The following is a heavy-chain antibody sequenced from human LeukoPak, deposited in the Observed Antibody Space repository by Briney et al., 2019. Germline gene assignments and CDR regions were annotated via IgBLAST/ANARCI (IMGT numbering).Heavy chain of an antibody. V-gene: IGHV6-1*01. CDR2: TYYRSKWYN. CDR1: GDSVSSNSAA. J-gene: IGHJ6*02. D-gene: IGHD6-19*01. CDR3: ARTIAVAARYYYYGMDV. Sequence: QTLSLTCAISGDSVSSNSAAWDWIRQSPSRGLEWLGRTYYRSKWYNDYAVSVKSRITINPDTSKNQFSLQLNSVTPEDTAVYYCARTIAVAARYYYYGMDVWGQGTTVTVSS.